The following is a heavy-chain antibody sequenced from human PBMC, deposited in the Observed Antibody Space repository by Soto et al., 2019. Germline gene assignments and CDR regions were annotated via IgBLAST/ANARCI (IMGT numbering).Heavy chain of an antibody. V-gene: IGHV4-59*08. J-gene: IGHJ6*02. CDR3: ARHPAIAKFENGLDV. D-gene: IGHD3-16*01. CDR1: GGSVNYLY. Sequence: QLRESGPGLVKPSETLSLTCTVSGGSVNYLYWSWIRQPPGKGLEWIGYIYYNGVTIYNPSLKSRVTISIDTSKNQFSLNLSSVTAADTAMYFCARHPAIAKFENGLDVWGQGTTVTVSS. CDR2: IYYNGVT.